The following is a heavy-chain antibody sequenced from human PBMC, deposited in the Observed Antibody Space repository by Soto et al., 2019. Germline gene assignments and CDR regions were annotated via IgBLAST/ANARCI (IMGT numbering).Heavy chain of an antibody. D-gene: IGHD3-10*01. Sequence: QVQLVQSGAEVKNPGASVKVSCKASGYSFTSYAFSWVRQAPGQGLQWMGWISAYNGNTNYAQKLQGRVTMTTDTSTSTGYMGLRSLRSDDTAVYYCARDAWDGSGSYYDYWCQGTLVTVSS. CDR2: ISAYNGNT. J-gene: IGHJ4*02. V-gene: IGHV1-18*01. CDR1: GYSFTSYA. CDR3: ARDAWDGSGSYYDY.